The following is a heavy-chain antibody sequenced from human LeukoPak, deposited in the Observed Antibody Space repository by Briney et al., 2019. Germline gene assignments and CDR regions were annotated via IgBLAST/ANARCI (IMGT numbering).Heavy chain of an antibody. CDR2: ISSSSSYT. J-gene: IGHJ4*02. V-gene: IGHV3-11*05. D-gene: IGHD5-12*01. CDR3: ARGGYSGYDWVDY. CDR1: GFTFSDYY. Sequence: GGSLRLSCAASGFTFSDYYMSWIRQAPGKGLEWVSYISSSSSYTNYADSVKGRFTISRDNAKNSLYLQMNSLRAEDTAVYYCARGGYSGYDWVDYWGQGPLVTVSS.